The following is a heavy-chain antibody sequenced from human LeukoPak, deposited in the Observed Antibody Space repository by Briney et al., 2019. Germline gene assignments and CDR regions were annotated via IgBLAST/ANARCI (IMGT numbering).Heavy chain of an antibody. CDR3: ARGVGNYRYYFDF. V-gene: IGHV3-30*04. CDR2: ISYDGSNK. Sequence: GGPLRLSCAASGFIFSSYAMHWVRQAPGKGLEWVAVISYDGSNKYYADSVRGRFTISRDTAKNTLSLQMNSLRAEDTAVYYGARGVGNYRYYFDFWGQGTRVIVTS. D-gene: IGHD3-22*01. J-gene: IGHJ4*02. CDR1: GFIFSSYA.